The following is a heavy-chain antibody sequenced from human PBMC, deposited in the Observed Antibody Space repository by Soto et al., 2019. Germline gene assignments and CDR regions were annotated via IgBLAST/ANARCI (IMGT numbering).Heavy chain of an antibody. D-gene: IGHD2-2*01. V-gene: IGHV1-8*02. Sequence: QVQLVQSGAEVKKPGASVKVSCKASGYSFISNDITWVRQATVQGLEWMGWMNANSGITEYAQKFLGRVTMTRNTSISSAYMELTSLRSEDTAVYYCARDSTSPDYWGQGTLVTVSS. J-gene: IGHJ4*02. CDR1: GYSFISND. CDR2: MNANSGIT. CDR3: ARDSTSPDY.